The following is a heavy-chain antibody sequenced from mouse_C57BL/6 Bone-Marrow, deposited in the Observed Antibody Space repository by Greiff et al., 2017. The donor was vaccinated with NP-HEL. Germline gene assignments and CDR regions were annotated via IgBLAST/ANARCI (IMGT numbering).Heavy chain of an antibody. J-gene: IGHJ1*03. CDR1: GIDFSRYW. Sequence: EVKLLESGGGLVQPGGSLKLSCAASGIDFSRYWMSWVRRAPGKGLEWIGEINPDSSTINYAPSLKDKFIISRDNAKNTLYLQMSKVRSEDTALYYCTYYYGSPYWYFDVWGTGTTVTVSS. D-gene: IGHD1-1*01. V-gene: IGHV4-1*01. CDR2: INPDSSTI. CDR3: TYYYGSPYWYFDV.